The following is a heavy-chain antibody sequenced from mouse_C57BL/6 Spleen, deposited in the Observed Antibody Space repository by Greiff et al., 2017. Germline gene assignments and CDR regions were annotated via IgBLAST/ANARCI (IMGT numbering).Heavy chain of an antibody. Sequence: EVQLQQSGAELVRPGASVKLSCTASGFNIKDDYMHWVKQRPEQGLEWIGWIDPENGDTEYASKFQGKATITADTSSNTAYLQLSSLTSEDTAVYYCTICYSNYGRFAYWGQGTLVTVSA. V-gene: IGHV14-4*01. CDR3: TICYSNYGRFAY. J-gene: IGHJ3*01. CDR2: IDPENGDT. CDR1: GFNIKDDY. D-gene: IGHD2-5*01.